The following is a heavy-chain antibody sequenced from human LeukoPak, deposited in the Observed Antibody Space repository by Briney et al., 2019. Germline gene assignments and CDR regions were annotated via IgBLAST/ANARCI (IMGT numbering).Heavy chain of an antibody. V-gene: IGHV3-23*01. CDR2: ISGSGGST. D-gene: IGHD5-18*01. Sequence: GGSLRLSCAASGFNFSSYAMSWVRQAPGKGLEWASAISGSGGSTYYADSVKGRFTISRDNSKNTLYLQMNSLRAEDTAVYYCAKVDTAMEADYWGQGTLVTVSS. CDR3: AKVDTAMEADY. J-gene: IGHJ4*02. CDR1: GFNFSSYA.